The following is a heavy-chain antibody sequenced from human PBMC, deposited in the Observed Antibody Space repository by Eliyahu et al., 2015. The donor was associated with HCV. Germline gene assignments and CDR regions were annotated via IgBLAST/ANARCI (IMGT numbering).Heavy chain of an antibody. CDR3: ARAYGAESYYYGMDI. D-gene: IGHD4-17*01. Sequence: QIQLVQSGAEVKKPGASVKVSCKASGYTFSPYDISWVRQAPGQGLEWMGWISTDNGNTNYAQNLQGRVTMTTDTSTSTAYMELRSLRADDTAVYYCARAYGAESYYYGMDIWGQGTTVTVSS. V-gene: IGHV1-18*01. CDR2: ISTDNGNT. CDR1: GYTFSPYD. J-gene: IGHJ6*02.